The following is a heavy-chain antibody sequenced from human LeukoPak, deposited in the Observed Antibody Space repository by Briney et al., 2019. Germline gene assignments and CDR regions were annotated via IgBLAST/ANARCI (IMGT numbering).Heavy chain of an antibody. Sequence: SVKVSCKASGYTFTSYGISWVRQAPGQGLEWMGGIIPNFGTANYAQKFQGRVTITADESTSTAYMELSSLRSEDTAVYYCARATYYDILTGYYPPYYYYGMDVWGKGTTVTVSS. D-gene: IGHD3-9*01. V-gene: IGHV1-69*13. CDR3: ARATYYDILTGYYPPYYYYGMDV. CDR1: GYTFTSYG. J-gene: IGHJ6*04. CDR2: IIPNFGTA.